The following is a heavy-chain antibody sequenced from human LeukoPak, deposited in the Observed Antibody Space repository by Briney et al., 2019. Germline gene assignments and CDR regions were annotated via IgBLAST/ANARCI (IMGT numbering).Heavy chain of an antibody. J-gene: IGHJ3*02. CDR2: ISYSGST. Sequence: SETLSLTCTASGGSISSYYWSWIRQPPGKGLEWIGYISYSGSTNYNPSLKSRVTISVDTSKNQFSLRLSSVTAADTAVYYCATTHYFANLDAFDIWGQGTMVTVSS. CDR3: ATTHYFANLDAFDI. V-gene: IGHV4-59*08. CDR1: GGSISSYY. D-gene: IGHD3-9*01.